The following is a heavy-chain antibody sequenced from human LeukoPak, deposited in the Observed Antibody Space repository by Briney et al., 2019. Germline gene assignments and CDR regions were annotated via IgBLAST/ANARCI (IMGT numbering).Heavy chain of an antibody. D-gene: IGHD2-2*01. CDR2: ISWNSGSI. Sequence: PGRSLRLSCAASGFTFEDYAMHWVRQAPGKGLEWVSGISWNSGSIGYADSVKGRFTISRDNAKNSLYLQMNSLRAEDTALYYCAKVGPRYCSSTSCQNLFDPWGQGTLVTVSS. CDR3: AKVGPRYCSSTSCQNLFDP. V-gene: IGHV3-9*01. J-gene: IGHJ5*02. CDR1: GFTFEDYA.